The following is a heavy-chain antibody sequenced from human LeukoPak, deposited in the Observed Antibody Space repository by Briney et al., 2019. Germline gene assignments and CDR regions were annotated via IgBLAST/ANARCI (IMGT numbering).Heavy chain of an antibody. D-gene: IGHD5-12*01. J-gene: IGHJ4*02. CDR1: GYSISSGYY. CDR3: ARYSRNGVDEIGF. V-gene: IGHV4-38-2*01. CDR2: IYHGGST. Sequence: SETLTLTCAVSGYSISSGYYWGWLRQPPGRGLEWIGTIYHGGSTYYNQSLTSRVTISVDTSKNQLSLKLTSVTAADTAVYYCARYSRNGVDEIGFWGQGTLVTVSS.